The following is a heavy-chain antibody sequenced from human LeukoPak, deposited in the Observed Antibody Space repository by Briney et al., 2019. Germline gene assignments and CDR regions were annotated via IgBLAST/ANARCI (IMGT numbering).Heavy chain of an antibody. CDR1: GGSISSGGYY. CDR2: IYNSGSP. V-gene: IGHV4-31*03. CDR3: ARVDTAAFDY. Sequence: PSQTLSLTCTVSGGSISSGGYYWSWIRQHPGKGLEWIGYIYNSGSPYYNPSLKSRVTISVDTSKNQFSPNLSSVTAADTAVYYCARVDTAAFDYWGQGTLVTVSS. J-gene: IGHJ4*02. D-gene: IGHD5-18*01.